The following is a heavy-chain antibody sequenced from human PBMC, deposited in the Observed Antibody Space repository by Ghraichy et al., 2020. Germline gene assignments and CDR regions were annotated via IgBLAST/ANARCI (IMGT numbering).Heavy chain of an antibody. Sequence: GGSLRLSCAGSGFTFSTYSMTWVRQAPGKGLEWVSSISEDSKYIYYADSLKGRFTISRDNAKNSLYLQVKSLRAEDTAVYYCARDRDFYTSGNYYGGYFDLWGRGTLVIVSS. CDR3: ARDRDFYTSGNYYGGYFDL. V-gene: IGHV3-21*01. D-gene: IGHD3-10*01. CDR2: ISEDSKYI. CDR1: GFTFSTYS. J-gene: IGHJ2*01.